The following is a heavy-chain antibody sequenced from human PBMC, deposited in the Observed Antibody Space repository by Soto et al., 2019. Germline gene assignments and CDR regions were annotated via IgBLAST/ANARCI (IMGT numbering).Heavy chain of an antibody. J-gene: IGHJ6*02. CDR2: IIPIFGTA. Sequence: QVQLVQSGAEVKKPGSSVKVSCKASGGTFSSYAISWVRQAPGQGLEWMGGIIPIFGTANYAQEFQGRVTITADESTSTAYMELSSLRSEDTAVYYCARGRRIAAARIYGMDVWGQGTMVTVSS. CDR1: GGTFSSYA. V-gene: IGHV1-69*12. D-gene: IGHD6-13*01. CDR3: ARGRRIAAARIYGMDV.